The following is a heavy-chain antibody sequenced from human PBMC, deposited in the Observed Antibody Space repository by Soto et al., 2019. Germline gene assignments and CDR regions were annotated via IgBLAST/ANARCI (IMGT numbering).Heavy chain of an antibody. CDR3: ARLLRYCNPTSCPSELDY. V-gene: IGHV5-51*01. CDR1: GYRFTSYW. CDR2: IYPDDSDT. D-gene: IGHD2-2*01. Sequence: LGESLKISCKGSGYRFTSYWIAWVRQMPGKGLEWMGLIYPDDSDTTYGPSFQGQVTISADKSISTAYLQWSSLKASDTAMYYCARLLRYCNPTSCPSELDYWGQGTLVTVSS. J-gene: IGHJ4*02.